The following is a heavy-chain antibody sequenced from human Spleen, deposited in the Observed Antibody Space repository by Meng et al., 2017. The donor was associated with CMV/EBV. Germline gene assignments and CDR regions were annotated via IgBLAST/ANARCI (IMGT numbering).Heavy chain of an antibody. CDR3: AKDRGLGDFWSGRGYYGMDV. CDR2: ISWNSGSI. V-gene: IGHV3-9*01. CDR1: GFTFDDYA. Sequence: GGSLRLSCAASGFTFDDYAMHWVRQAPGKGLEWVSGISWNSGSIGYADSVKGRFTISRDNAKNSLYLQMNSLRAEDTALYYCAKDRGLGDFWSGRGYYGMDVWGQGTTVTVSS. J-gene: IGHJ6*02. D-gene: IGHD3-3*01.